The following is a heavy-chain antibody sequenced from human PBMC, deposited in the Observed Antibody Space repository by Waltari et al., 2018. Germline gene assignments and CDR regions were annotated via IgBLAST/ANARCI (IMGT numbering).Heavy chain of an antibody. J-gene: IGHJ6*02. CDR3: AKEDPGYYYYYYGMDV. V-gene: IGHV3-23*01. CDR1: GFTFSSYA. Sequence: EVQLLESGGGLVQPGGSLRLSCAAPGFTFSSYAMSWVRTPPGKGPEWVSAIRGSGGSTYYADSVKGRFTISRDNSKNTLYLQMNSLRAEDTAVYYCAKEDPGYYYYYYGMDVWGQGTTVTVSS. CDR2: IRGSGGST.